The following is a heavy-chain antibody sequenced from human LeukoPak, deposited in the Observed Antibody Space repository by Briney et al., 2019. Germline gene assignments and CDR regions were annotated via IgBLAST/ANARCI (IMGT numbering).Heavy chain of an antibody. J-gene: IGHJ5*02. CDR2: ISNTGTYT. CDR3: ARDKVLVAPTNHPFVGWFDP. CDR1: GFTFSSYS. V-gene: IGHV3-21*01. Sequence: GGSLRLSCAASGFTFSSYSMNWLRQAPVKGLEWVSSISNTGTYTDYADSVKGRFTISRDNAKSSLYLQMNTLRAEDTALYFCARDKVLVAPTNHPFVGWFDPWGQGTLVTVSS. D-gene: IGHD2-15*01.